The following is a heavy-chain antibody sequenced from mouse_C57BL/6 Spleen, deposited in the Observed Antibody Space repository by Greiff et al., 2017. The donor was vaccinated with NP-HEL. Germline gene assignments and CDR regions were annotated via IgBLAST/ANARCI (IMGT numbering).Heavy chain of an antibody. CDR3: ARDYYGSSNGAMDY. D-gene: IGHD1-1*01. Sequence: VKLQQSGAELVKPGASVKISCKASGYAFSSYWMNWVKQRPGKGLEWIGQIYPGDGDTNYNGKFKGKATLTADKSSSTAYMQLSSLTSEDSAVYFCARDYYGSSNGAMDYWGQGTSVTVSS. V-gene: IGHV1-80*01. CDR2: IYPGDGDT. CDR1: GYAFSSYW. J-gene: IGHJ4*01.